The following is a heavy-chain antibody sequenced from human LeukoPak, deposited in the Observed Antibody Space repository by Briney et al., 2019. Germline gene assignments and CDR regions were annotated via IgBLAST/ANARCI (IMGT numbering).Heavy chain of an antibody. CDR1: GFIFSSYW. J-gene: IGHJ4*02. Sequence: PGRSLRLSCAASGFIFSSYWMSWVRQAPGKGLEWVANIKEDGSEKYYVESVKGRFTISRDNAKNSLYLQMNSLRAEDTAVYFCARAYDPRGSRFDYWGQGTLVTVSS. V-gene: IGHV3-7*04. CDR3: ARAYDPRGSRFDY. D-gene: IGHD1-1*01. CDR2: IKEDGSEK.